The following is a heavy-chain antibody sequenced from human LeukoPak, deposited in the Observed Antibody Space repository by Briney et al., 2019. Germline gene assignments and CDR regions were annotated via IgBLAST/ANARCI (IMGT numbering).Heavy chain of an antibody. CDR3: ASGSLASMDV. CDR1: GFTFSSYA. D-gene: IGHD2-21*01. CDR2: ISYDGSNK. Sequence: GGSLRLSCAASGFTFSSYAMHWVRQAPGKGPEWVAVISYDGSNKYYADSVKGRFTISRDNSRNTLYLQMNSLRAEDTAVYYCASGSLASMDVWGQGTTVTVSS. V-gene: IGHV3-30-3*01. J-gene: IGHJ6*02.